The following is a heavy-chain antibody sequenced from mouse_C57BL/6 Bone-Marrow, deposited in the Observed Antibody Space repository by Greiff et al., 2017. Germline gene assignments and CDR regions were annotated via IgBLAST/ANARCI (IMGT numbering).Heavy chain of an antibody. J-gene: IGHJ2*01. Sequence: EVQLQQSGAELVRPGASVKLSCTASGFNIKDDYMHWVKQRPEQGLEWIGWIEPENGDTEYASKFQGKAIIAADTSSNTAYLQLSSLTSEDTAVYYCTTGGGSSLFDYWGQGTTLTVSS. CDR1: GFNIKDDY. V-gene: IGHV14-4*01. CDR3: TTGGGSSLFDY. CDR2: IEPENGDT. D-gene: IGHD1-1*01.